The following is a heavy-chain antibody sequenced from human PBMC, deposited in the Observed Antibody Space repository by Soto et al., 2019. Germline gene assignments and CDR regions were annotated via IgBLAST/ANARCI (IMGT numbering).Heavy chain of an antibody. CDR2: IISDGSST. CDR3: ATLQGLDYYYGMDV. J-gene: IGHJ6*02. CDR1: GFTFSSNW. Sequence: GGSLRLSCAASGFTFSSNWMHWVRQAPGKGLVWVSRIISDGSSTSYADSVKGRFTISRDNAKNTLYLQMNSLRAEDTAVYYCATLQGLDYYYGMDVWGQGTTVTVSS. V-gene: IGHV3-74*01.